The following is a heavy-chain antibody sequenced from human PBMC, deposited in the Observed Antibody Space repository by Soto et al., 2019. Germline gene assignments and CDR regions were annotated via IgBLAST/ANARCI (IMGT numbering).Heavy chain of an antibody. J-gene: IGHJ6*02. V-gene: IGHV4-61*01. CDR2: VYSSGST. CDR3: ASGPSYYDILAGYYKLGYYYGMDV. CDR1: GGSVSSSSYY. Sequence: QVQLQASGPGLVKPSETLSLTCTVSGGSVSSSSYYWSWIRQPPGRGLEWIGYVYSSGSTNYNPSLKRRVTISVDTSRNQFSLKLSSVTAADTAVYYCASGPSYYDILAGYYKLGYYYGMDVWGLGTTVTVSS. D-gene: IGHD3-9*01.